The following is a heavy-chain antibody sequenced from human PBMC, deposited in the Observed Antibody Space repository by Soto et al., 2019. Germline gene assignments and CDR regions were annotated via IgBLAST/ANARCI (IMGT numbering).Heavy chain of an antibody. CDR2: ISSSGSTI. D-gene: IGHD2-8*01. J-gene: IGHJ4*02. Sequence: EVQLVESGGGLLQPGGSLRLSCAASGFTFSSYSMNWVRQAPGKGLEWVSYISSSGSTIYYADSVKGRFTISRDNAKNSLYLQMNSLRDEDTAVYYCARDLRMVYAIDFDYWGQGTLVTVSS. CDR3: ARDLRMVYAIDFDY. CDR1: GFTFSSYS. V-gene: IGHV3-48*02.